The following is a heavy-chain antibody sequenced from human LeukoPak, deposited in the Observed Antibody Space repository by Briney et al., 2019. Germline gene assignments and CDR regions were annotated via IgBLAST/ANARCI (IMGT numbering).Heavy chain of an antibody. V-gene: IGHV4-34*01. CDR1: GGSFSGYY. D-gene: IGHD6-6*01. Sequence: SETLSLTCAVYGGSFSGYYWSWIREPPGKGLEWIGDINHSGSTNYNPSLKSRVTISVDTCRNQISLKLSSVTAADTAVYYCARGLGRIAARHGGGYYFDYWGQGTLVTVSS. CDR3: ARGLGRIAARHGGGYYFDY. CDR2: INHSGST. J-gene: IGHJ4*02.